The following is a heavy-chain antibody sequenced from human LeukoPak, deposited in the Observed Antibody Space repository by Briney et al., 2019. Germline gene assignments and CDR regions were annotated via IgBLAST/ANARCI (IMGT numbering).Heavy chain of an antibody. D-gene: IGHD6-19*01. CDR3: ARIAVAGNLQNAFDI. CDR1: GYSFTTYW. Sequence: GESLKISCKGSGYSFTTYWIAWVRQMPGKGLEWMGIIYPGDSDTRYSPSFQGQVTISADKSISTAYLQWSSLKASDTAMYYCARIAVAGNLQNAFDIWGQGTMVIVSS. CDR2: IYPGDSDT. J-gene: IGHJ3*02. V-gene: IGHV5-51*01.